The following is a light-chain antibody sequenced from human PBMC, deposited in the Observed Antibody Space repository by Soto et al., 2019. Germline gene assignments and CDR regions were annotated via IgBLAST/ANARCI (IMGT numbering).Light chain of an antibody. CDR3: QSYDTSMSAYV. V-gene: IGLV1-40*01. J-gene: IGLJ1*01. CDR1: ISNIGEGYD. Sequence: QSVLAHPPSVSLARGDKFTISCTGSISNIGEGYDLHWYQQLPGTAPKLILYGNINRPSGVPDRFSGSKSGTSASLAITGLQAEDEADYYCQSYDTSMSAYVFGTGTKVTVL. CDR2: GNI.